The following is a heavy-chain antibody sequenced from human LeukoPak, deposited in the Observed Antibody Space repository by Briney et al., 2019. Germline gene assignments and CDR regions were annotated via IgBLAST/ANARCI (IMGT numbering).Heavy chain of an antibody. CDR2: IYYSGST. V-gene: IGHV4-31*03. D-gene: IGHD1-26*01. CDR1: GGSISSGGYY. Sequence: PSETLSLTCTVSGGSISSGGYYWSWIRPHPGKGLEWIGYIYYSGSTYYNPSLKSRVTISVDTSKNQFSLNLSSVTAADTAVYYCARDLGFVFDYWGQGTLVTVSS. J-gene: IGHJ4*02. CDR3: ARDLGFVFDY.